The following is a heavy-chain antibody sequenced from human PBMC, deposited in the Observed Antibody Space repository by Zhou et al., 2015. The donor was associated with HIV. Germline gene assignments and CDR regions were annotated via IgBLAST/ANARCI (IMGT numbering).Heavy chain of an antibody. CDR1: GGTFSSYA. CDR3: ARRAYCGGDCYSPPLH. J-gene: IGHJ4*02. V-gene: IGHV1-69*12. D-gene: IGHD2-21*02. Sequence: QVQLVQSGAEVKKPGSSVKVSCKASGGTFSSYAISWVRQAPGQGLEWMGGIIPIFGTANYAQKFQGRVTITADESTSTAYMELSSLRSEDTAVYYCARRAYCGGDCYSPPLHWGQGTLVTVSS. CDR2: IIPIFGTA.